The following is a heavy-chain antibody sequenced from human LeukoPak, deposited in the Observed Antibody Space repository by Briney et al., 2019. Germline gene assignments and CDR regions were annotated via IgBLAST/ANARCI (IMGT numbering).Heavy chain of an antibody. V-gene: IGHV4-39*02. D-gene: IGHD2-2*02. CDR1: GGSISSGSYY. CDR2: IYYSGST. J-gene: IGHJ3*02. CDR3: ARDGIVVVPAAIPGAFDI. Sequence: SETLSLTCTVSGGSISSGSYYWGWIRQPPGKGLEWIGSIYYSGSTYYNPSLKSRVTISVDTSKNQFSLKLSSVTAADTAVYYCARDGIVVVPAAIPGAFDIWGQGTMVTVSS.